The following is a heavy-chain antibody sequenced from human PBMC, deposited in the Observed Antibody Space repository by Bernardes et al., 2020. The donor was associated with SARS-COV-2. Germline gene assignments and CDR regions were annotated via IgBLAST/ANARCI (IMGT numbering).Heavy chain of an antibody. CDR3: AKRGGYSFDS. Sequence: GGSLRLSCAASGFTFSSSAMSWVRQAPGKGLEWVSLIIGSGTNTFYADSVKGRFTISRDNSKNTLYLQVNSLRAEDTAVYYCAKRGGYSFDSWGQGTLVTVSS. J-gene: IGHJ4*02. CDR2: IIGSGTNT. CDR1: GFTFSSSA. V-gene: IGHV3-23*01. D-gene: IGHD3-16*01.